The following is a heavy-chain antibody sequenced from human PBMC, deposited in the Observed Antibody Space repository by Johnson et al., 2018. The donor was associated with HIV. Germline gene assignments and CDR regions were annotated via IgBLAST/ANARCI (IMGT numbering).Heavy chain of an antibody. CDR2: ISGNSGSI. V-gene: IGHV3-9*01. CDR3: AKEAYYYDSSGYPSDAFDI. CDR1: GFTFDDYA. Sequence: VQLVESGGGVVRPGGSLRLSCAASGFTFDDYAMHWVRQAPGKGLEWVSGISGNSGSIGYADSVKGRFTISRDNAKNSLYLQMNSLRAEDTALYYCAKEAYYYDSSGYPSDAFDIWGQGTMVTVSS. D-gene: IGHD3-22*01. J-gene: IGHJ3*02.